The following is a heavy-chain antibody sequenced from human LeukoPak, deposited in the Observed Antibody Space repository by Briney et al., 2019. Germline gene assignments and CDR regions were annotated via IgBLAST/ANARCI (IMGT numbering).Heavy chain of an antibody. D-gene: IGHD3-16*02. CDR1: GFTFSDHG. CDR3: ARGQEVWGSSRYIDY. CDR2: IWYANSEK. Sequence: GGSLRLSCAASGFTFSDHGMHWVRQAPGKGLEWVAVIWYANSEKYYADSVKGRFTVSRDNSKNTLYLEMNSLRAEDTALYYCARGQEVWGSSRYIDYWGQGSLVTVSS. V-gene: IGHV3-33*01. J-gene: IGHJ4*02.